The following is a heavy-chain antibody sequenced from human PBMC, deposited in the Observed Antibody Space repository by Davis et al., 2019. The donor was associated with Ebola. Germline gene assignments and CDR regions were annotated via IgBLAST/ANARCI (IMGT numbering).Heavy chain of an antibody. Sequence: MPSETLSLTCTLYGGSFSGYYWSWIRQPPGKGLEWLGEVSHSGYSNYNPSLKSRVTMSVDMSKNQFTLTLTSVSAADTAVYYCARITLTSISDAGLGYNFFAPWGQGTLVTVSS. CDR1: GGSFSGYY. D-gene: IGHD2-21*02. J-gene: IGHJ5*02. V-gene: IGHV4-34*01. CDR3: ARITLTSISDAGLGYNFFAP. CDR2: VSHSGYS.